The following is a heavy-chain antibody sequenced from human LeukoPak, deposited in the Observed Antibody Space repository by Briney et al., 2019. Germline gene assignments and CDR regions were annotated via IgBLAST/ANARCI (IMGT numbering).Heavy chain of an antibody. Sequence: GGSLRLSCAASGFTFSSYGMHWVRQAPGKGLEWVAVIWYDGSNKYYADSVKGRFTISRDNSKNTLYLQMNSLRAEDTAVYYCARVDWAAAWDYWGQGTLVTVSS. V-gene: IGHV3-33*01. CDR2: IWYDGSNK. CDR1: GFTFSSYG. CDR3: ARVDWAAAWDY. D-gene: IGHD6-13*01. J-gene: IGHJ4*02.